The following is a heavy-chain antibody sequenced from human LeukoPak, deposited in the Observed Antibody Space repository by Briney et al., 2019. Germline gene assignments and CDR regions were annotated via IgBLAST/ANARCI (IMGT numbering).Heavy chain of an antibody. V-gene: IGHV7-4-1*02. Sequence: ASVKVSCKASVYTFTSYAMKWVRQAPGQGLEWMGWINTNTGNPTYAQGFTGRFVFSLDTSVSTAYLQISSLKAEDTAVYYCARESMVRGVILIDYWGQGTLVTVSS. CDR3: ARESMVRGVILIDY. D-gene: IGHD3-10*01. CDR1: VYTFTSYA. CDR2: INTNTGNP. J-gene: IGHJ4*02.